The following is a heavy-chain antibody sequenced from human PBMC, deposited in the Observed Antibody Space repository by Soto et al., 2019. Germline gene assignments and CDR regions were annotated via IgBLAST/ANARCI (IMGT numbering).Heavy chain of an antibody. CDR2: ISGSGGST. CDR3: AKDSEVRFLEWLSLFDY. J-gene: IGHJ4*02. CDR1: GFTFSSYA. D-gene: IGHD3-3*01. V-gene: IGHV3-23*01. Sequence: EVQLLESGGGLVQPGGSLRLSCAASGFTFSSYAMSWVRQAPGKGLEWVSAISGSGGSTYYADSVKGRFTISRDSSKNTLYLQMNGLRAEDTAVYYCAKDSEVRFLEWLSLFDYWGQGTLVTVSS.